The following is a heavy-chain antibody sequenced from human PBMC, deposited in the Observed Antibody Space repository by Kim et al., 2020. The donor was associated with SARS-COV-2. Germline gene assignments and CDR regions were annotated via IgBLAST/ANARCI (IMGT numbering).Heavy chain of an antibody. J-gene: IGHJ4*02. Sequence: SETLSLTCAVYGGSFSGYYWSWIRQPPGKGLEWIGEINHSGSTNYNPSLKSRVTISVDTSKNQFSLKLSSVTAADTAVYYCARGRPGGGYPLNYYFDYWGQGTLVTVSS. CDR3: ARGRPGGGYPLNYYFDY. CDR1: GGSFSGYY. D-gene: IGHD3-16*02. V-gene: IGHV4-34*01. CDR2: INHSGST.